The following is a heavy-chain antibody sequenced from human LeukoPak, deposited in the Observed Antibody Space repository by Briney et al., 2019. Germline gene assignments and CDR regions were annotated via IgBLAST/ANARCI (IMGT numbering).Heavy chain of an antibody. D-gene: IGHD2-15*01. CDR3: ARQRGGSPDY. CDR1: GGSISSYY. J-gene: IGHJ4*02. Sequence: SETLSLTCTVSGGSISSYYWGWIRQPPGKGLEWIGSIYYSGSTYYNPSLKSRVTISVDTSKNQFSLKLSSVTAADTAVYYCARQRGGSPDYWGQGTLVTVSS. V-gene: IGHV4-39*01. CDR2: IYYSGST.